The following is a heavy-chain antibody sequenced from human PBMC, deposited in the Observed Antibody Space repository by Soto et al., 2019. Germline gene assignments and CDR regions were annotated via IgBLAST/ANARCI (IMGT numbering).Heavy chain of an antibody. CDR3: ARVVSGGWPRSTSYFDY. D-gene: IGHD6-19*01. V-gene: IGHV4-34*01. J-gene: IGHJ4*02. CDR1: GGSFSGYY. Sequence: SETLSLTCAVYGGSFSGYYWSWIRQPPGKGLEWIGEINHSGSTNYNPSLKSRVTISVDTSKNQFSLKLGSVTAADTAVYYCARVVSGGWPRSTSYFDYWGQGTLVTVSS. CDR2: INHSGST.